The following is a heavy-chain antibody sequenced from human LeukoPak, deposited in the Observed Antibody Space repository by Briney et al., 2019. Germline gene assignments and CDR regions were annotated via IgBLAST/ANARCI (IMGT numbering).Heavy chain of an antibody. D-gene: IGHD1-26*01. CDR2: INPNSGGT. CDR3: ARVRYSGSYPGGY. V-gene: IGHV1-2*02. Sequence: ASVKVSCKASGYTFTGYYMHWVRQAPGQGLEWMGWINPNSGGTNYAQKFQGRVTMTRDTSISTAYMELSSLRSEDTAVYYCARVRYSGSYPGGYWGQGTLVTVSS. CDR1: GYTFTGYY. J-gene: IGHJ4*02.